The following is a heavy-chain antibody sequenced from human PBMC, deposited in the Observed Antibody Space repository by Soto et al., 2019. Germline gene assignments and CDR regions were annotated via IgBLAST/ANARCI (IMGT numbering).Heavy chain of an antibody. V-gene: IGHV4-31*03. J-gene: IGHJ1*01. CDR3: ARGIGGWYLYFQH. CDR2: IYYSGST. CDR1: GGSISSGGYY. D-gene: IGHD6-13*01. Sequence: QVQLQESGPGLVKPSQTLSLTCTVSGGSISSGGYYWIWIRQHPGKGLEWIGYIYYSGSTYYNPSLKSRVTISVDTSKNQFSLKLSSVTAADTAVYYCARGIGGWYLYFQHWGQGTLVTVSS.